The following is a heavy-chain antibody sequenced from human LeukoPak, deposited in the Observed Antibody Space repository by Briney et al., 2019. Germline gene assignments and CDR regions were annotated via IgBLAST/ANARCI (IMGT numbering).Heavy chain of an antibody. V-gene: IGHV1-2*02. D-gene: IGHD1-26*01. J-gene: IGHJ4*02. CDR2: INPNSGGT. Sequence: ASVKVSCKASGYTFTGYYMHWVRQAPGQGLEWVGGINPNSGGTNYAQKFQGGVTMNRDTSIRTASMELSGLRSVGTAVYYCARRGGQVGATNRLDYWGQGTLVTVSS. CDR3: ARRGGQVGATNRLDY. CDR1: GYTFTGYY.